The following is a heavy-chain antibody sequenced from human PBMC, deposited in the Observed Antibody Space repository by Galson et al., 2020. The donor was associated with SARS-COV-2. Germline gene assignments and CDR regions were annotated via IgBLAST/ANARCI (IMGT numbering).Heavy chain of an antibody. D-gene: IGHD6-19*01. Sequence: ASETLSLTCTVSGGSISRGTYYWSWIRQFPGKGLEWIGYIYYSGSIYYNPSLKSRVTISIDTSKNQFSLKLSSVTAADTAVYYCARSRLVGVLGYFQQWGQGTLVTVSS. CDR2: IYYSGSI. J-gene: IGHJ1*01. CDR1: GGSISRGTYY. CDR3: ARSRLVGVLGYFQQ. V-gene: IGHV4-31*03.